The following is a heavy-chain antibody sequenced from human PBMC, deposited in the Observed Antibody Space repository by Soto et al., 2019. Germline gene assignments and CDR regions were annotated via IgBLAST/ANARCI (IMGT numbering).Heavy chain of an antibody. CDR3: ASNLMSVAGREDYYHLYYYMDV. CDR1: GGSISGYY. J-gene: IGHJ6*03. Sequence: QVQLQESGPGLVKPSETLSLTCTVSGGSISGYYWSWIRQPPGKGLEWIGYIYYSGSTQYNPSLKSRVSMSADTSKNQFSLKLSSVTAADTAVYYCASNLMSVAGREDYYHLYYYMDVWGKGTTVTVSS. V-gene: IGHV4-59*08. D-gene: IGHD6-19*01. CDR2: IYYSGST.